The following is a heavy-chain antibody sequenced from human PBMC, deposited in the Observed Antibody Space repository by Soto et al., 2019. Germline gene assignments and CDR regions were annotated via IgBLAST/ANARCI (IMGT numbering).Heavy chain of an antibody. V-gene: IGHV1-8*01. D-gene: IGHD3-10*01. Sequence: ASVKVSCKASGYTFTSYDINWVRQATGQGLEWMGWMKPNSGNTGYAQKFQGRVNMTRNTSISTAYMELSSLRSEDTAVYYCARGNIYYYGSGSYYQSTYYYYYMDVWGKGTTVTVSS. CDR1: GYTFTSYD. J-gene: IGHJ6*03. CDR2: MKPNSGNT. CDR3: ARGNIYYYGSGSYYQSTYYYYYMDV.